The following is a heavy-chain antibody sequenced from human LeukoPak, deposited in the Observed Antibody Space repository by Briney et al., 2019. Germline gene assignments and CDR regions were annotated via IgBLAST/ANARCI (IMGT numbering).Heavy chain of an antibody. D-gene: IGHD1-26*01. CDR2: IYYSGST. CDR1: GGSISSSSYY. CDR3: ARDWLVGATTFDY. V-gene: IGHV4-39*07. Sequence: SETLSLTCTVSGGSISSSSYYWGWIRQPPGKELEWIGSIYYSGSTYYNPSLKSRVTISVDTSKNQFSLKLSSVTAADAAVYYCARDWLVGATTFDYWGQGTLVTVSS. J-gene: IGHJ4*02.